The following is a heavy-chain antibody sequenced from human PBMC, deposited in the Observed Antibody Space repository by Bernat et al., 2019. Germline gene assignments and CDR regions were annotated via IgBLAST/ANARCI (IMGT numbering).Heavy chain of an antibody. J-gene: IGHJ5*02. D-gene: IGHD3-10*01. V-gene: IGHV4-34*01. CDR3: GRFYGSGSSA. Sequence: QVQLQQWGAGLLKPSETLSLTCAVYGGSLSGYYWSWIRQSPGKGLEWIGEITHSGSTNYHPSLKGRVTITVDTSKVQYSLMLWCVSDADTAVYCCGRFYGSGSSAWGQGTLITVSS. CDR1: GGSLSGYY. CDR2: ITHSGST.